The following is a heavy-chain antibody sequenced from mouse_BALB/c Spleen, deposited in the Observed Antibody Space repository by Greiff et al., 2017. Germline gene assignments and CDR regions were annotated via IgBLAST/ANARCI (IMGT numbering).Heavy chain of an antibody. J-gene: IGHJ4*01. Sequence: EVKLMESGGGLVQPGGSMKLSCVASGFTFSSYWMSWVRQSPEKGLEWVAEIRLKSDNYATHYAESVKGKFTISRDDSKSRLYLQMNSLRAEDTGIYYCRGYYGSSYVDYWGQGTSVTVSS. CDR2: IRLKSDNYAT. V-gene: IGHV6-6*02. D-gene: IGHD1-1*01. CDR1: GFTFSSYW. CDR3: RGYYGSSYVDY.